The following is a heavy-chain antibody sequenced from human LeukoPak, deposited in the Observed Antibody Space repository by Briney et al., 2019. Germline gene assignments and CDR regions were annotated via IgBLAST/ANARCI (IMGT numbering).Heavy chain of an antibody. CDR2: MYYSGST. Sequence: PSETLSLTCTVSGGSISSYYWSWIRQPPGKGLEWIGYMYYSGSTNYNPSLKSRVTISVDTSKNQFSLKLSSVTAADTAVYYCASSMYSSSSPDYWGQGTLVTVSS. CDR1: GGSISSYY. J-gene: IGHJ4*02. D-gene: IGHD6-6*01. V-gene: IGHV4-59*01. CDR3: ASSMYSSSSPDY.